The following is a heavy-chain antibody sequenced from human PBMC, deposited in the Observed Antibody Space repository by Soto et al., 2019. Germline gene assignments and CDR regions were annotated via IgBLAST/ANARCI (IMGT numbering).Heavy chain of an antibody. CDR3: VLLGVFDH. V-gene: IGHV1-8*01. J-gene: IGHJ4*02. Sequence: XSVKVSCKASGYTFTSYNINWVRQAPGQGLEWVAGSNPNSGNSDHAQKFQGRLTVTRDTSISTAYMELSSLRSDDTAVYYCVLLGVFDHWGPGNLVTVSS. CDR2: SNPNSGNS. D-gene: IGHD3-3*01. CDR1: GYTFTSYN.